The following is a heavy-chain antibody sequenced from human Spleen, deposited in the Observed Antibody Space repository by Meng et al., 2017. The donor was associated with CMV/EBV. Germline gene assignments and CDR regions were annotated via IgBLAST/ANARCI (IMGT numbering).Heavy chain of an antibody. J-gene: IGHJ4*02. V-gene: IGHV3-30*02. Sequence: GESLKISCAVSGFTFSSVAMHWVRQAPGKGLEWVAFIWSDGSNKYYADSVKGRFTISKDNSKNTLYLQMNSLKPEDTAVYYCARESRGGPAAIAYWGQGTLVTVSS. CDR1: GFTFSSVA. CDR2: IWSDGSNK. CDR3: ARESRGGPAAIAY. D-gene: IGHD2-2*02.